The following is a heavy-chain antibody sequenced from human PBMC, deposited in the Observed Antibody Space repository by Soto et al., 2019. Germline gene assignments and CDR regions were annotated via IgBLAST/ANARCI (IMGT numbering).Heavy chain of an antibody. V-gene: IGHV4-31*03. CDR1: GGSISSGGFY. J-gene: IGHJ4*02. CDR2: IYYSGST. CDR3: AIINPPKYQLLTPYFGY. Sequence: SETLSLTCTVSGGSISSGGFYWTWIRQHPGKGLEWIGYIYYSGSTYYNPSLKSRVIISVDTSKNQFSLKLTSVTAEDTAVYYCAIINPPKYQLLTPYFGYWGQGTLVTVSS. D-gene: IGHD2-2*01.